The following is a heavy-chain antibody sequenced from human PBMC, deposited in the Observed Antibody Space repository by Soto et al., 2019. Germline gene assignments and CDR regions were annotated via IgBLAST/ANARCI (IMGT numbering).Heavy chain of an antibody. J-gene: IGHJ4*02. CDR3: AREVQVHTPAFVY. D-gene: IGHD3-10*01. CDR1: GGTFNTYA. V-gene: IGHV1-69*19. CDR2: ISPMFGAA. Sequence: QVQLVQSGAEMKKPGPSVKVSCQSSGGTFNTYAMNWVRQAPGQGPEWMGDISPMFGAANYAPKFQGRVTITADEATGTSYMQLSSLTSEDPALYFCAREVQVHTPAFVYWGQGTLVTVSS.